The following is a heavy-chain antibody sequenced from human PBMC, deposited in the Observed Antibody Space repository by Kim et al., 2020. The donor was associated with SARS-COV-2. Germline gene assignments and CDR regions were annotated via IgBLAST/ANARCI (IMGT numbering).Heavy chain of an antibody. CDR1: GFTFDDYA. J-gene: IGHJ6*02. Sequence: GGSLRLSCAASGFTFDDYAMHWVRQAPGKGLEWVSLISGDGGSTYYADSVKGRFTISRDNSKNSLYLQMNSLRTEDTALYYCAKVGDFWSDQYYYYYGMDVWGQGTTVTVSS. D-gene: IGHD3-3*01. CDR3: AKVGDFWSDQYYYYYGMDV. CDR2: ISGDGGST. V-gene: IGHV3-43*02.